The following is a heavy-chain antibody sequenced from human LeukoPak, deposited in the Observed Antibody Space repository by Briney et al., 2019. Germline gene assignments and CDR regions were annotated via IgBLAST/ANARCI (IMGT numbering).Heavy chain of an antibody. D-gene: IGHD4-17*01. CDR2: VHYSGTA. Sequence: SETLSLTCTVSDGSITNYDWSWVRQPPGKGLEFIGHVHYSGTANYNPSLRSRVTISIDTSKKHSFLKLESVTAADTAVYYCARGYGDFRVEGRYFHSWGQGTLVTVSS. CDR1: DGSITNYD. J-gene: IGHJ4*02. V-gene: IGHV4-59*01. CDR3: ARGYGDFRVEGRYFHS.